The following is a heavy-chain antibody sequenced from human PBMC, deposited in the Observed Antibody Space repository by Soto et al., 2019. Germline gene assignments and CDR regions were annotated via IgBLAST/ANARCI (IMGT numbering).Heavy chain of an antibody. V-gene: IGHV1-46*03. CDR3: ARDGEDSSSVDY. Sequence: ASVQVSSKESGYTFTSYYMLWVRQAPGQGLEWMGIINPSGGSTSYAQKFQGRVTMTRDTSTSTVYMELSSLRSEDTAVYYCARDGEDSSSVDYWGQGTLVTVSS. D-gene: IGHD6-6*01. CDR1: GYTFTSYY. J-gene: IGHJ4*02. CDR2: INPSGGST.